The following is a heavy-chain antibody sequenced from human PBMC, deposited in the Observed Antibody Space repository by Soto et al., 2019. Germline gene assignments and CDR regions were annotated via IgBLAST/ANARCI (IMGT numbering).Heavy chain of an antibody. V-gene: IGHV1-18*04. CDR3: ARDRPTYPRSYYDSSGSHEYGLFDY. J-gene: IGHJ4*02. Sequence: QVQLVQSGAEVKKPGASVKVSCKASGYTFTSYGISWVRQAPGQGLEWMGWISAYNGNTNYAQKLQGRVTMTTDTSTSTAYMELRSLRSDDTAVYYCARDRPTYPRSYYDSSGSHEYGLFDYWGQGTLVTVSS. CDR2: ISAYNGNT. D-gene: IGHD3-22*01. CDR1: GYTFTSYG.